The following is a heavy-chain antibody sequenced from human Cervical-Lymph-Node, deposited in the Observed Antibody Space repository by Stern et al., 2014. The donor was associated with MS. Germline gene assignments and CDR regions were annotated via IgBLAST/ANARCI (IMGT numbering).Heavy chain of an antibody. CDR3: AKSWSGYYVNFFDP. V-gene: IGHV3-9*01. Sequence: QLVESGGGLVQPGGSLRLSCAGAGVTLDDYAMHWVRQAPGKGLEWVSRISWNSGRIGYADSVKGRFTISRDNARNSLHLQMNSLRPEDTALYYCAKSWSGYYVNFFDPWGQGTLVTVSS. J-gene: IGHJ5*02. CDR2: ISWNSGRI. D-gene: IGHD3-3*01. CDR1: GVTLDDYA.